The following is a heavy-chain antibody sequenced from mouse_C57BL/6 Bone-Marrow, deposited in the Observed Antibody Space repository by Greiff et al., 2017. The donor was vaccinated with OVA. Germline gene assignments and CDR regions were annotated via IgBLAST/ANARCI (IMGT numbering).Heavy chain of an antibody. CDR3: APYYYGSSPYYFDY. CDR1: GFNIKDYY. J-gene: IGHJ2*01. CDR2: IDPEDGET. D-gene: IGHD1-1*01. Sequence: EVMLVESGAELVKPGASVKLSCTASGFNIKDYYMHWVKQRTEQGLEWIGRIDPEDGETKYAPKFQGKATITADTSSNTAYLQLSSLTSEDTAVYYCAPYYYGSSPYYFDYWGQGTTITVSS. V-gene: IGHV14-2*01.